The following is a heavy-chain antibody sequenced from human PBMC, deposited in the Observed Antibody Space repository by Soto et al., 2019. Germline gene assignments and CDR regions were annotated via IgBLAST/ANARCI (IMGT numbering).Heavy chain of an antibody. CDR3: AAHFHWGPYNYYYGMDV. V-gene: IGHV1-69*12. J-gene: IGHJ6*02. CDR2: IIPMFGTA. D-gene: IGHD7-27*01. Sequence: QVQLVQSGAEVKKPGSSVKVSCKASGGTFSSYAISWVRQAPGQGLEWMGGIIPMFGTADYAQKFQGRVTITADESTSTAYMELSSLRSEDTAVYCCAAHFHWGPYNYYYGMDVWGQGTTVTVSS. CDR1: GGTFSSYA.